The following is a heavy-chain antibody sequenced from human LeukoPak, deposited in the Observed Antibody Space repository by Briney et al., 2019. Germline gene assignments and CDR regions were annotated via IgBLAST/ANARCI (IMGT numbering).Heavy chain of an antibody. J-gene: IGHJ3*02. CDR3: ARGGASGSYFAFDI. CDR2: IYYSGST. Sequence: SETLSLTCTVSGGSISSYYWSWIRQPPGKRLEWIGYIYYSGSTNYNPSLKSRVTISVDTSKNQLSLKLSSVTAADTAVYYCARGGASGSYFAFDIWGQGTMVTVSS. CDR1: GGSISSYY. D-gene: IGHD1-26*01. V-gene: IGHV4-59*08.